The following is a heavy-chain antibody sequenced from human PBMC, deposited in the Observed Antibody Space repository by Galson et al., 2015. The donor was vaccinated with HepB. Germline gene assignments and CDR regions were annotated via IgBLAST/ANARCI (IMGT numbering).Heavy chain of an antibody. J-gene: IGHJ4*02. V-gene: IGHV3-23*01. CDR1: GFTFRNYA. Sequence: SLRLSCAASGFTFRNYAMSWVRQAPGKGLEWVSALTNTGDYTHYADSVKGRFTISRDNSKNTLYLQMNNLGAEDTAVYYCAKSLRGVGAPLDYWGQGTLVTVSS. CDR2: LTNTGDYT. D-gene: IGHD1-26*01. CDR3: AKSLRGVGAPLDY.